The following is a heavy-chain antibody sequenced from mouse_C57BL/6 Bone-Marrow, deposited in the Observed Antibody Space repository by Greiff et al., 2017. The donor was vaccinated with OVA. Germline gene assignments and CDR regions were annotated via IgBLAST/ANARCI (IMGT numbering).Heavy chain of an antibody. J-gene: IGHJ3*01. CDR1: GYTFTDYY. CDR3: ARMGYYYGSSYKAWFAY. Sequence: QVQLKESGAELVRPGASVKLSCKASGYTFTDYYINWVKQRPGQGLEWIARIYPGSGNTYYNEKFKGKATLTAEKSSSTAYMQLSSLTSEDSAVYFCARMGYYYGSSYKAWFAYWGQGTLVTVSA. CDR2: IYPGSGNT. D-gene: IGHD1-1*01. V-gene: IGHV1-76*01.